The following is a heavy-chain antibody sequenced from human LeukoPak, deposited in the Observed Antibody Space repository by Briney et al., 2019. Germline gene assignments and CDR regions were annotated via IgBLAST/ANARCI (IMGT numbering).Heavy chain of an antibody. CDR2: ISYSGST. CDR1: GGSISSSSYY. J-gene: IGHJ6*03. Sequence: SETLSLTCTVSGGSISSSSYYWGWIRLPPGKGLEWIGSISYSGSTYYNPSLKSRVTISVDTSKNQFSLKLSSVTAADTAVYYCARGYCSGGSCYSYYYYNYMDVWGKGTTVTVSS. D-gene: IGHD2-15*01. V-gene: IGHV4-39*07. CDR3: ARGYCSGGSCYSYYYYNYMDV.